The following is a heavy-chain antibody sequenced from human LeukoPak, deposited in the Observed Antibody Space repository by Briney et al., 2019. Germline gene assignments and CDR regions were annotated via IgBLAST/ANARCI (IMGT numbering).Heavy chain of an antibody. Sequence: GGSLRLSCAASGFTFSSYAMSWVRQAPGKGLEWVSSISSSSRHIYYADSVKGRFTISRDNAKNSLYLQMNSLRDEDMAVYYCARGPYCSGGSCYRPVRYIWFDPWGQGTLVTVSS. CDR1: GFTFSSYA. D-gene: IGHD2-15*01. CDR3: ARGPYCSGGSCYRPVRYIWFDP. J-gene: IGHJ5*02. CDR2: ISSSSRHI. V-gene: IGHV3-21*01.